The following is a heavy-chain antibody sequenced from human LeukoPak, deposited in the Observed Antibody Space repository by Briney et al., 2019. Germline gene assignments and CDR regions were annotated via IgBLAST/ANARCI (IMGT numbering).Heavy chain of an antibody. CDR3: ARARDSSGYYYYYMDV. Sequence: SETLSLTCTVSGGSISSYYWSWIRQPAGKGLEWIGRIYTSGSTNYNPSLKSRVTMSVDTSKNQFPLKLSSVTAADTAVYYCARARDSSGYYYYYMDVWGKGTTVTVSS. D-gene: IGHD3-22*01. V-gene: IGHV4-4*07. J-gene: IGHJ6*03. CDR1: GGSISSYY. CDR2: IYTSGST.